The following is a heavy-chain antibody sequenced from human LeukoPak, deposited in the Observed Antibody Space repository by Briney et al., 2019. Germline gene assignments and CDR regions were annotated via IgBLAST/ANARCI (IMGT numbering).Heavy chain of an antibody. V-gene: IGHV4-4*07. CDR2: IYTSGST. D-gene: IGHD6-13*01. J-gene: IGHJ5*02. CDR3: ARETRGRYSSSWYHNWFDP. CDR1: GGSISSYY. Sequence: SETLSLTCTVSGGSISSYYWSWIRQPARKGLEWIGRIYTSGSTNYNPSLKSRVTMSVDTSKNQFSLKLSSVTAADTAVYYCARETRGRYSSSWYHNWFDPWGQGTLVTVSS.